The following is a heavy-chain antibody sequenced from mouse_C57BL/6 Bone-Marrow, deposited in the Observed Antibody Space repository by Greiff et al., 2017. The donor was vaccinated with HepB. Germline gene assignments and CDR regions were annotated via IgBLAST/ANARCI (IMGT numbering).Heavy chain of an antibody. CDR2: IWSGGST. D-gene: IGHD2-2*01. J-gene: IGHJ4*01. CDR1: GFSLTSSG. V-gene: IGHV2-2*01. Sequence: VKLMESGPGLVQPSQSLSITCTVSGFSLTSSGVHWVRQSPGKGLEWLGVIWSGGSTDYNAAFISRLSISKDNSKSQVFFKMNSLQADDTAIYYCARKGGYYDAMDYWGQGTSVTVSS. CDR3: ARKGGYYDAMDY.